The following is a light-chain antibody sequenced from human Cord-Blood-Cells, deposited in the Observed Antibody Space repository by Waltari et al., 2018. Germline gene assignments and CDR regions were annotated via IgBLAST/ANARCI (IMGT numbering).Light chain of an antibody. J-gene: IGLJ2*01. V-gene: IGLV5-45*02. CDR1: SGINVGTYR. CDR2: YKSDSDQ. Sequence: QAVLTQPSSPSASPGASATLTCTLRSGINVGTYRIYWYQQKPGSPPQYLLRYKSDSDQQQGSGGPSRFSGSKDASANAGILLISGLQSEDEADYYCMIWHSSAVVFGGGTKLTVL. CDR3: MIWHSSAVV.